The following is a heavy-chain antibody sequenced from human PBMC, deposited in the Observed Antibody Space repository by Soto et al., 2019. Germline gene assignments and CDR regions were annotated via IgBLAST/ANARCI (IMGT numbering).Heavy chain of an antibody. V-gene: IGHV3-23*01. CDR3: AKDRGPYCSSTSCHNWFDP. CDR1: GFTFSSYA. Sequence: EVQLLESGGGLVQPGGSLRLSCAASGFTFSSYAMSWVRQAPGKGLEWVSAISGSGGSTYYADSVKGRFTISRDNSKNTLYLQMNSLRAEDTAVYYCAKDRGPYCSSTSCHNWFDPWGQGTLVTVSS. D-gene: IGHD2-2*01. J-gene: IGHJ5*02. CDR2: ISGSGGST.